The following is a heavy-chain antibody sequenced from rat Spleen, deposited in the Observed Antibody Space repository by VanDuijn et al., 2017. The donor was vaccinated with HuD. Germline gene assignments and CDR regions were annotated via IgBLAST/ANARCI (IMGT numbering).Heavy chain of an antibody. Sequence: QVQLKQSGPGLVQPSQTLSLTCTVSGFSLTNYDIHWVRQPPGKGLEWMGVLWGYGNTHYNSALKSRLSISRDTSKSQVFLKMNSLQTEDTAIYFCTREGHTMDRATYWFAYWGQGTLVTVSS. J-gene: IGHJ3*01. CDR1: GFSLTNYD. CDR3: TREGHTMDRATYWFAY. V-gene: IGHV2-13*01. CDR2: LWGYGNT. D-gene: IGHD1-9*01.